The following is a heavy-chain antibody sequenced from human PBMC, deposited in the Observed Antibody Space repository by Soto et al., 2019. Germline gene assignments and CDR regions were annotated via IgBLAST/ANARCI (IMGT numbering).Heavy chain of an antibody. V-gene: IGHV2-70*18. Sequence: TLSLICTVSGGSISSYYWSWIRQPPGKALWWLALIDWDDDKYYSTSLKTRLTISKDTSKNQVVLTMANMDPVDTATYYCARYTYYDFWSGYSNYYGMDVWGQGTTVTVSS. CDR3: ARYTYYDFWSGYSNYYGMDV. J-gene: IGHJ6*02. CDR2: IDWDDDK. D-gene: IGHD3-3*01. CDR1: GGSISSYY.